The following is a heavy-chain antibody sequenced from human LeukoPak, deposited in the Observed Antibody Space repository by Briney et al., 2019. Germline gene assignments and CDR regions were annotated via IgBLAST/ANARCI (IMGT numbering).Heavy chain of an antibody. CDR2: ISAYNGNT. Sequence: ASVTVSFKASGYTFTSYGISWVRQAPGQGLERMGWISAYNGNTNYTQKLQGRVTMNTETSKSTAYMELRSLRSDDTAVYYCARSYGDYVWIHNDYWGQGTLVTVSS. V-gene: IGHV1-18*01. D-gene: IGHD4-17*01. CDR3: ARSYGDYVWIHNDY. J-gene: IGHJ4*02. CDR1: GYTFTSYG.